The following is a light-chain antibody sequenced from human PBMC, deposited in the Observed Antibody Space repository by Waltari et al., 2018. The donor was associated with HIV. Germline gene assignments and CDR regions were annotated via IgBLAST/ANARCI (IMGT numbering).Light chain of an antibody. J-gene: IGKJ4*01. CDR1: QSISSW. Sequence: DIQMTQSPSILSVSVGDRVTITCRASQSISSWLAWYQQKPGKAPKLLIYKAFSLESGVPSRFSGSGSGTEFTLTISGLQPEDSGTYYCQHYNNYSTFGGGTKVEIK. V-gene: IGKV1-5*03. CDR2: KAF. CDR3: QHYNNYST.